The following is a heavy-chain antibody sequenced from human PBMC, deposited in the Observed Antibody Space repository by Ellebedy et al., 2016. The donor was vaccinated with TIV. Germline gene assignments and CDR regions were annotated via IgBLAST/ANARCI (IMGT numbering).Heavy chain of an antibody. Sequence: SLKISXAASGLTFDDYAMHWVRQAPGKGLEWVSGISWNSGTIGYADSVKGRFTISRDNAKNSLYLQMNSLRPEDTAFYYCAKDSRSSSSMDYYWHYAMDVWGHGTTVTVSS. V-gene: IGHV3-9*01. CDR2: ISWNSGTI. CDR1: GLTFDDYA. CDR3: AKDSRSSSSMDYYWHYAMDV. D-gene: IGHD6-13*01. J-gene: IGHJ6*02.